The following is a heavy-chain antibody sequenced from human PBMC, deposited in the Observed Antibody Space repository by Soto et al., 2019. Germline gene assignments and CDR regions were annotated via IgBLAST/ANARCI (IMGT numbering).Heavy chain of an antibody. J-gene: IGHJ6*02. CDR3: ARDHTYDGDYFYYYGMDV. V-gene: IGHV4-30-4*01. D-gene: IGHD3-22*01. CDR2: IYNSGVT. CDR1: GGSITSAEHY. Sequence: QVQLQQSGPGLVKPSQTLSLTCTLSGGSITSAEHYWSWIRQPPGKGLEWIGYIYNSGVTYYSPSLKSRVTMSVDTSKNQFSLKLSSVTAADTAIYYCARDHTYDGDYFYYYGMDVWGQGTTVTVSS.